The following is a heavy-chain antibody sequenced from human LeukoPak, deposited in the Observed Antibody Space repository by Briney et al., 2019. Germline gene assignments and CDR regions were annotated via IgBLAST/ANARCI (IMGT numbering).Heavy chain of an antibody. CDR3: AREGGLRYFDWLFDYFDY. D-gene: IGHD3-9*01. CDR1: SGSISTSNYY. V-gene: IGHV4-39*07. CDR2: IFYSGST. Sequence: SETLSLTCTVSSGSISTSNYYWGWVRQPPGKALEWIGNIFYSGSTYYNPSLKSRVTISVDKSKNQFSLKLSSVTAADTAVYYCAREGGLRYFDWLFDYFDYWGQGTLVTVSS. J-gene: IGHJ4*02.